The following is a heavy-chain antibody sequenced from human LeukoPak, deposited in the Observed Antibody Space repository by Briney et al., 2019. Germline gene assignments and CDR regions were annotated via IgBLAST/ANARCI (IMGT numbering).Heavy chain of an antibody. J-gene: IGHJ5*02. V-gene: IGHV4-34*01. CDR2: INHSGST. D-gene: IGHD2-2*02. Sequence: NASETLSLTCAVYGGSFSGYYWSWIRQPPGKGLEWIGEINHSGSTNYNPSLKSRVTISVDTSKNQFSLKLSSVTAADTAVYYCARGRVVVDIVVVPAAIRNWFDPWGQGTLVTVSS. CDR3: ARGRVVVDIVVVPAAIRNWFDP. CDR1: GGSFSGYY.